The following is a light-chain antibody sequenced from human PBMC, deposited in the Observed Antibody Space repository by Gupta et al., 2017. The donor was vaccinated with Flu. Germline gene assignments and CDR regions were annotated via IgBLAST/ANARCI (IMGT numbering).Light chain of an antibody. V-gene: IGLV2-14*01. CDR3: RSYTNTNTVVV. CDR1: SSDVGGDKY. Sequence: SPLPPPASLSTSPWPSITISCTGTSSDVGGDKYVSWYQQHPGKAPKLMIFEVSNRPAGVSDRFSGSKSGNTASLTISGLQAEDEADYYCRSYTNTNTVVVFGGGTKLTVL. J-gene: IGLJ2*01. CDR2: EVS.